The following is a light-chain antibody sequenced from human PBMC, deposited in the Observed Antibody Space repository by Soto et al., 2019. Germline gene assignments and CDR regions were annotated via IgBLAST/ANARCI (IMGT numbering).Light chain of an antibody. J-gene: IGKJ3*01. V-gene: IGKV3-20*01. CDR3: QQLNNFVT. CDR2: GTS. CDR1: QSVRSSF. Sequence: EIVLTQSPDTLALSPGERATLSCRASQSVRSSFLAWYQQKPGQAPRLLFYGTSNRATGIPDRFSGSGSGTDFTLTISRLEPEDVATYYCQQLNNFVTFGPGTKVNI.